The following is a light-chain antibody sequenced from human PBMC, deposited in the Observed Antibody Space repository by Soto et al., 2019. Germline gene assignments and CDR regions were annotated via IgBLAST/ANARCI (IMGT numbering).Light chain of an antibody. CDR3: SSYTSSSTRV. J-gene: IGLJ2*01. V-gene: IGLV2-14*01. CDR1: SSDVGGYNY. CDR2: EVS. Sequence: QSVLTQPASVSGSPGQSISISSTGTSSDVGGYNYVSWYQQHPGKAPKLIIYEVSNRPSGISNRFSGSKSGNTASLTISGLQAEDEADYYCSSYTSSSTRVFGGGTKLTVL.